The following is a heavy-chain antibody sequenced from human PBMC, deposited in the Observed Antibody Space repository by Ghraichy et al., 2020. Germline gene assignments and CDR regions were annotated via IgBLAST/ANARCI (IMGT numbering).Heavy chain of an antibody. Sequence: SCTASGFTFRRYAMNWVRQAPGKGLEWVSAISGSGDTTYYADSVKGRFFMSRDNSQNTLHLQMNSLRAEDTAIYYCANDPDFTYYYGDLFDYWGQGALVTGSA. CDR1: GFTFRRYA. CDR2: ISGSGDTT. J-gene: IGHJ4*02. D-gene: IGHD3-10*01. V-gene: IGHV3-23*01. CDR3: ANDPDFTYYYGDLFDY.